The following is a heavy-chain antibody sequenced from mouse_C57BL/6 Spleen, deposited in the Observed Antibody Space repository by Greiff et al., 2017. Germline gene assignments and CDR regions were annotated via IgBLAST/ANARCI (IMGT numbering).Heavy chain of an antibody. CDR3: DRLDGYAGFGY. CDR2: ISSGGSYT. CDR1: GFTFSSYG. D-gene: IGHD2-3*01. J-gene: IGHJ3*01. Sequence: EVKLMESGGDLVKPGGSLKLSCAASGFTFSSYGMSWVRQTPDKGLEWVATISSGGSYTYYPDSVKGRFTISRDNAKNTLYLQMGSLTSEDTARYYGDRLDGYAGFGYWGPGTLVTVAA. V-gene: IGHV5-6*01.